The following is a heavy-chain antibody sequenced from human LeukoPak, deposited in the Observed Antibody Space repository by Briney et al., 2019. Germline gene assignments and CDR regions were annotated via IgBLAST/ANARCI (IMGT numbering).Heavy chain of an antibody. V-gene: IGHV5-51*01. CDR1: GYSFTSYW. J-gene: IGHJ4*02. D-gene: IGHD6-6*01. CDR2: IYPGDSDT. Sequence: GESLKISCKGSGYSFTSYWIGWVRQMPGKGLEWMGIIYPGDSDTRYSPSLQGQVTISADKSISTAYLQWSSLKASDTAMYYCARRGRSSSSLYYFDYWGQGTLVTVSS. CDR3: ARRGRSSSSLYYFDY.